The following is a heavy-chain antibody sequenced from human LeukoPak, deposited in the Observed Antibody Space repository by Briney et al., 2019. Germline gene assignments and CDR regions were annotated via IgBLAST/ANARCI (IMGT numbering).Heavy chain of an antibody. V-gene: IGHV3-7*01. D-gene: IGHD3-3*01. Sequence: GGSLRLSCAASGFTFSSYWMSWVRQAPGKGLEWVANIKQDGSEKYYVDSVKGRFTISRDNAKNSLYLQMNSLRAEDTAVYYCARDHHYDFWWGYNNYYYGMDVWGQGTTVTVSS. CDR3: ARDHHYDFWWGYNNYYYGMDV. J-gene: IGHJ6*02. CDR2: IKQDGSEK. CDR1: GFTFSSYW.